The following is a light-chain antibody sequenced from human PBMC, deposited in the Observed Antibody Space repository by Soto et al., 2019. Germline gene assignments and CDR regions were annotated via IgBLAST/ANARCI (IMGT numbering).Light chain of an antibody. CDR3: KQYSDCPPDYT. J-gene: IGKJ2*01. CDR2: GVS. CDR1: QSVDSK. Sequence: EVVMTQSPATLSVSPGEGATLSCRASQSVDSKLAWYQQKSGQAPRLLIFGVSTRANGVPARFSGSGSGTDFSLTISSLESEDSAVYYCKQYSDCPPDYTFGQGTKFEIK. V-gene: IGKV3-15*01.